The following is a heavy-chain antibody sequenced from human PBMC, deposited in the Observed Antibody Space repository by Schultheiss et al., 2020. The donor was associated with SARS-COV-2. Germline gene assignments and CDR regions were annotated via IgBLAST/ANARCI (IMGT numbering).Heavy chain of an antibody. CDR2: ISWNSGSI. CDR3: ARHVRVAGNIDY. Sequence: GGSLRLSCAASGFTFDDYAMHWVRQAPGKGLEWVSGISWNSGSIGYADSVKGRFTISRDNAKNSLYLQMNSLRAEDTAMYYCARHVRVAGNIDYWGQGTLVTVSS. D-gene: IGHD6-19*01. V-gene: IGHV3-9*01. J-gene: IGHJ4*02. CDR1: GFTFDDYA.